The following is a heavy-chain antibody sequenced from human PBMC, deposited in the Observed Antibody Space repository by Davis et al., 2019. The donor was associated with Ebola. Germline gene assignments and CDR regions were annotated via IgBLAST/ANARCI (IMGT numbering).Heavy chain of an antibody. D-gene: IGHD6-6*01. V-gene: IGHV1-8*02. Sequence: AASVKVSCKASGYTFTSYYMHWVRQATGQGLEWMGWMNPNSGNTGYAQKFQGRVTMTRNTSISTAYMELSSLRSEDTAVYYCARGQLGLIDYWGQGTLVTVSS. CDR1: GYTFTSYY. CDR2: MNPNSGNT. J-gene: IGHJ4*02. CDR3: ARGQLGLIDY.